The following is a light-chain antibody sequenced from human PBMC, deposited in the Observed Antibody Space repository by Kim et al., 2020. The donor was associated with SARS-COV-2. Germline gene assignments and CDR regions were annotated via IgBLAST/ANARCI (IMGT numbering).Light chain of an antibody. CDR2: DNN. CDR3: SAWDGTLSAIV. V-gene: IGLV1-51*01. Sequence: GQKVTISCSGSVSNMGNNLISWYQQVPGTAPKLLIHDNNMRPSEIPDRFSGSKSGTSGTLCITGLQTGDEADYYCSAWDGTLSAIVFGGGTKLTV. J-gene: IGLJ3*02. CDR1: VSNMGNNL.